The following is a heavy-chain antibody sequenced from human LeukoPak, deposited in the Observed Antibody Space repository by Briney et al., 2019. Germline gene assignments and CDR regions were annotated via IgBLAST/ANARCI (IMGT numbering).Heavy chain of an antibody. CDR3: ARDCEHIVVVTAPDY. Sequence: GGSLRLSCAASGFTFSSYGMHWVRQAPGKGLEWVAVISYDGSNKYYADSVKGRFTISRDNSKNTLYLQMNSLRAEDTAVYYCARDCEHIVVVTAPDYWGQGTLVTVSS. CDR2: ISYDGSNK. V-gene: IGHV3-30*19. D-gene: IGHD2-21*02. J-gene: IGHJ4*02. CDR1: GFTFSSYG.